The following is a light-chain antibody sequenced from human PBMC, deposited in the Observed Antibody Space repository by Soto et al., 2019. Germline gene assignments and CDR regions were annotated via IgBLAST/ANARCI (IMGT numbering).Light chain of an antibody. CDR1: QGIRNY. CDR3: LQHNSYTLT. J-gene: IGKJ4*01. V-gene: IGKV1-17*03. CDR2: GAS. Sequence: DIQMTQSPSAISASVGNIVTITCRASQGIRNYLAWFQQKKGKVPKRLIYGASSLQGGVPSRLSGSGYGTEFTLTISSMKNEDFETYYCLQHNSYTLTFGGGTKVDIK.